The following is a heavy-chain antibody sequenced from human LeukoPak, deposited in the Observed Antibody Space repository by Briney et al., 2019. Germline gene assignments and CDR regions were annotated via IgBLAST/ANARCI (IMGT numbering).Heavy chain of an antibody. V-gene: IGHV4-39*01. CDR2: IYFTGST. J-gene: IGHJ4*02. D-gene: IGHD5-18*01. CDR1: GGSISISSYY. Sequence: PSETLSLTCTVSGGSISISSYYWGWIRQSLGKGLEWIGSIYFTGSTYYIPSLKSRLTISVDTSKNQFSLKLNSVTAADTAVYYCARRVDTAMVPSFFDYWGQGILVTVSS. CDR3: ARRVDTAMVPSFFDY.